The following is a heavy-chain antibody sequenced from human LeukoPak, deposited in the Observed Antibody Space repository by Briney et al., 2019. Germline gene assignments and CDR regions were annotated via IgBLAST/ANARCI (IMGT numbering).Heavy chain of an antibody. Sequence: SMKVSCKASGGTFSSYAISWVRQAPGQGLEWMGGIIPIFGTANYAQKFQGRVTITADESTSTAYMELSSLRSEDTAVYYCARRGEPLLYYYGSGSYPYYFDYWGQGTLVTVSS. CDR1: GGTFSSYA. CDR3: ARRGEPLLYYYGSGSYPYYFDY. D-gene: IGHD3-10*01. CDR2: IIPIFGTA. J-gene: IGHJ4*02. V-gene: IGHV1-69*01.